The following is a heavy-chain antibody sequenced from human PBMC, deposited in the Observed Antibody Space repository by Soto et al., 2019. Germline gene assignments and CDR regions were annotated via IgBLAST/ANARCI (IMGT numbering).Heavy chain of an antibody. CDR2: ISGSSTYT. CDR3: AREDVRVFDL. J-gene: IGHJ2*01. CDR1: GFTFSDYY. Sequence: QVQLVESGGGLVKPGGSLRLSCAASGFTFSDYYMNWIRQAPGKGLEWISYISGSSTYTSYTDSVKGRFTISLDNGQNSLLLGMKSRRAEDSAVYYFAREDVRVFDLWGRGALFSVAA. V-gene: IGHV3-11*06.